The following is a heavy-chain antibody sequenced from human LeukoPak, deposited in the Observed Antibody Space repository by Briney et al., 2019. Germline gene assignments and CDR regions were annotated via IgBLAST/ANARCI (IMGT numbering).Heavy chain of an antibody. CDR1: GFTFSTYS. Sequence: GGSLRLSCAASGFTFSTYSMNWVRQAPGKGLEWVSYISSSSSSIHYADSVKGRFTISRDNAKNSLYLQMNSLRAEDTAVYYCARGQFFSFDYWGQGTLVTVSS. CDR2: ISSSSSSI. CDR3: ARGQFFSFDY. V-gene: IGHV3-48*01. D-gene: IGHD3-3*01. J-gene: IGHJ4*02.